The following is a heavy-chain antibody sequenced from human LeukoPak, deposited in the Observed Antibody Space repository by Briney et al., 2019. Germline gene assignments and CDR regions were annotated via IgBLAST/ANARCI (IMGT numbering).Heavy chain of an antibody. J-gene: IGHJ4*02. D-gene: IGHD1-26*01. CDR3: ARPLSSGSYNFDY. CDR1: GGTFSSYA. Sequence: ASVKVSCKASGGTFSSYAISWVRQAPGQRLEWMGWINAGNGSTKYSQKFQGRVTITRDTSASTAYMELSSLRSEDTAVYYCARPLSSGSYNFDYWGQGTLVTVSS. CDR2: INAGNGST. V-gene: IGHV1-3*01.